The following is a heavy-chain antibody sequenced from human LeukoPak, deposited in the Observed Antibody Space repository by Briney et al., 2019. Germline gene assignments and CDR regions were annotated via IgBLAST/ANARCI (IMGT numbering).Heavy chain of an antibody. CDR1: GFTFSSHT. Sequence: GGSLRLSCAASGFTFSSHTMNWVRQAPGKELEWVSSISSGSSYIYYADSVKGRFTISRDNAKNSLYLQMNSLRAEDTAVYYCARNDYGDSFDYWGQGTLATVSS. CDR2: ISSGSSYI. D-gene: IGHD4-17*01. CDR3: ARNDYGDSFDY. V-gene: IGHV3-21*01. J-gene: IGHJ4*02.